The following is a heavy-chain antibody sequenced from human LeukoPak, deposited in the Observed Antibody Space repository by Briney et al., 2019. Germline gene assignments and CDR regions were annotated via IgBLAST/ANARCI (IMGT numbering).Heavy chain of an antibody. V-gene: IGHV1-69*13. J-gene: IGHJ4*02. D-gene: IGHD5-18*01. CDR2: IIPIFGTA. Sequence: ASVKVSCKASGYTFTSYGISWVRQAPGQGLEWMGWIIPIFGTANYAQKFQGRVTTTADESTSTAYMELSSLRSEDTAVYYCARPGEVDTAMVTFHYWGQGTLVTVSS. CDR3: ARPGEVDTAMVTFHY. CDR1: GYTFTSYG.